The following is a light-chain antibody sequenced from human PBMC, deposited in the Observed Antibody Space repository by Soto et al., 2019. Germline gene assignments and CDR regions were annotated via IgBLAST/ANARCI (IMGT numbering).Light chain of an antibody. CDR2: GAS. Sequence: EIVLTQSPGTLSLSPGERATLSCRASQTVSSTYLAWYQQKPGQAPMLLIYGASNRATGIPDRFSGSGSGTDFTLTISRLEPVDFAVYYCQQYGSSPPYTFGQGTKLEIK. CDR1: QTVSSTY. V-gene: IGKV3-20*01. CDR3: QQYGSSPPYT. J-gene: IGKJ2*01.